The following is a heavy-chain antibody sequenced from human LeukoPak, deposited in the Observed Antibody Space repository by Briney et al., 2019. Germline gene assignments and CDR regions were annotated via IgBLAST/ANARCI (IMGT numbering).Heavy chain of an antibody. D-gene: IGHD2-15*01. J-gene: IGHJ6*02. CDR2: ISYDGSNK. CDR1: GFTFSSYA. Sequence: PGGSLRLSCAASGFTFSSYAMSWVRQAPGKGLEWVAVISYDGSNKYYADSVKGRFTISRDNSKNTLYLQMNSLRAEDTAVYYCANLCSGGSCYEVPYGMDVWGQGATVTVSS. CDR3: ANLCSGGSCYEVPYGMDV. V-gene: IGHV3-30*18.